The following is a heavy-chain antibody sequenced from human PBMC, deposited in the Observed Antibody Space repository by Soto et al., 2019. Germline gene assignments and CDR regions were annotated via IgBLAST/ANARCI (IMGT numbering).Heavy chain of an antibody. CDR3: ARGLVSSGPQSPSFGY. V-gene: IGHV4-34*01. CDR2: INHSGST. J-gene: IGHJ4*02. Sequence: SETLSLTCAVYGGSFSGYYWSWIRQPPGKGLEWVGEINHSGSTNYNPSLKSRVTISVDTSKNQFSLKLSSVTAADTAVYYCARGLVSSGPQSPSFGYWGQGTLVTVSS. D-gene: IGHD3-22*01. CDR1: GGSFSGYY.